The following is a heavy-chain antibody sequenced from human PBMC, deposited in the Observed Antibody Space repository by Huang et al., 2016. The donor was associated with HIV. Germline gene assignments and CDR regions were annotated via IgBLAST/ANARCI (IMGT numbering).Heavy chain of an antibody. CDR2: IRKDGSEK. CDR3: ATKADAMDV. CDR1: TVTFSAYW. D-gene: IGHD2-8*01. J-gene: IGHJ6*02. V-gene: IGHV3-7*01. Sequence: LVESGGGLVRPGGSLRLSCAGSTVTFSAYWLTWVRQAPGQGMEWEASIRKDGSEKHYVESVEGRFNISRDNGKKLLFLEMRSLGVDDTAVYFCATKADAMDVWGQGTTVIVSS.